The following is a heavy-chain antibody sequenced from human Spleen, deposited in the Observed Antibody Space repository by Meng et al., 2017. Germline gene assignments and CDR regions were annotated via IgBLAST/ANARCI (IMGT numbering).Heavy chain of an antibody. CDR2: IFTSGST. V-gene: IGHV4-61*01. D-gene: IGHD2-15*01. CDR3: ARGYSRAGTCSPSNY. CDR1: GDSVSSGSYY. J-gene: IGHJ4*02. Sequence: SETLSLTCTVSGDSVSSGSYYWSWIRQPPGKGLEYVGFIFTSGSTNYNPSPKGRISMSLDTSRNEITLRLSSVTAAATAVYFCARGYSRAGTCSPSNYWGQGTLVTVSS.